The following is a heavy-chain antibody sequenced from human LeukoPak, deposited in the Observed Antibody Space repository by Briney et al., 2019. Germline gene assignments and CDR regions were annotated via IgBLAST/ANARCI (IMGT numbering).Heavy chain of an antibody. CDR2: IYYSGST. D-gene: IGHD5-24*01. CDR1: GGSISSYY. V-gene: IGHV4-59*08. Sequence: SETLSLTCTVSGGSISSYYWRWIRQPPGKGLEWIGYIYYSGSTNYNPSLKSRVTISVDTSKNQFSLKLSSVTAADTAVYYCARSRDGYNYLFDYWGQGTLVTVSS. CDR3: ARSRDGYNYLFDY. J-gene: IGHJ4*02.